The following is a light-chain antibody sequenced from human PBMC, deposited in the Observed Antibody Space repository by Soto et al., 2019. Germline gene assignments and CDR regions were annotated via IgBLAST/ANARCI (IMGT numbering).Light chain of an antibody. Sequence: EIVMTQSPATLSVSPGERATLSCRASQSVSTNVAWYEQKPGQAPRLLIYGASTRATGIPARFSGSGSGTEFTLTINSLQSEDFALYHCQQYNNWPLTFGQGTKLEIK. J-gene: IGKJ2*01. CDR2: GAS. V-gene: IGKV3-15*01. CDR1: QSVSTN. CDR3: QQYNNWPLT.